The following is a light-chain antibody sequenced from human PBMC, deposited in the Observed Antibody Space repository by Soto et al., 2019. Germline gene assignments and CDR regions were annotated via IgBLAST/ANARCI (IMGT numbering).Light chain of an antibody. CDR1: TSNIGSYT. CDR2: TTN. V-gene: IGLV1-44*01. Sequence: QAVVTQPPSASGTPGQRVTISCSGGTSNIGSYTVSWSQQLPGTAPKLLIYTTNQRPSGVPDRFSGSKSGTSASLSISGLQSEDEADYYCAAWDDSLNGPVFGGGTKLTVL. J-gene: IGLJ2*01. CDR3: AAWDDSLNGPV.